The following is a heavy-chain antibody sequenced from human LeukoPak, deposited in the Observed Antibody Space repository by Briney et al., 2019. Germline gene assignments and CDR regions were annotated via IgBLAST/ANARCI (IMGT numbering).Heavy chain of an antibody. CDR1: GYTFTSYD. Sequence: GASVKVSCKASGYTFTSYDISWVRQAPGQGLEWMGWINPNSGGTNYAQKFQGRVTMTRDTSISTAYMELSRLRSDDTAVYYCARGVVDTAMLIFDYWGQGTLVTVSS. CDR2: INPNSGGT. V-gene: IGHV1-2*02. D-gene: IGHD5-18*01. CDR3: ARGVVDTAMLIFDY. J-gene: IGHJ4*02.